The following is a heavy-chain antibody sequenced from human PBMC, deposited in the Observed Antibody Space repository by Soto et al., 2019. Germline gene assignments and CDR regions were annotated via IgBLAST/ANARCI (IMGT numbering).Heavy chain of an antibody. D-gene: IGHD1-26*01. CDR3: VRVSSSGTNHLDS. V-gene: IGHV3-23*01. J-gene: IGHJ4*02. CDR2: IGGAGNNI. Sequence: PGGSLRLSCAASGFTFGNYAMSWVRQAPGKGLQWVSAIGGAGNNIYYADSVKGRFIISRDKSKNTLYLQMNSLRAEDTAVYYCVRVSSSGTNHLDSWGQGTLVTVSS. CDR1: GFTFGNYA.